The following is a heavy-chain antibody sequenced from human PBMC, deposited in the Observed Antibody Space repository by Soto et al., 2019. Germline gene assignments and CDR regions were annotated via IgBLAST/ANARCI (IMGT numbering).Heavy chain of an antibody. CDR3: ASMLGGRLLFDY. V-gene: IGHV4-59*01. D-gene: IGHD3-10*02. Sequence: QVQLQESGPGLVKPSETLSLTCTVSGGSIWRWIRQPPGKGLEWIGYIHDTGDTNYNPSLESRVAISVDTSRNQFSLRLRSVSTADTAVYYCASMLGGRLLFDYWGQGILVTVSS. CDR1: GGSI. J-gene: IGHJ4*02. CDR2: IHDTGDT.